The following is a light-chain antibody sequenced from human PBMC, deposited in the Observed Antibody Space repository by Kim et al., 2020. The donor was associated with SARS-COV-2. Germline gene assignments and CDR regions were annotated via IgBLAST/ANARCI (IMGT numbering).Light chain of an antibody. CDR1: SGHSSYA. CDR3: QTWDTGIRV. Sequence: ASVKLTCTRSSGHSSYAIAWHQQQPEKGPRFLMKLNSDGSHNKGDGIPDRFSGSSSGAERYLAISSLQSEDEADYYCQTWDTGIRVFGGGTQLTVL. J-gene: IGLJ3*02. V-gene: IGLV4-69*01. CDR2: LNSDGSH.